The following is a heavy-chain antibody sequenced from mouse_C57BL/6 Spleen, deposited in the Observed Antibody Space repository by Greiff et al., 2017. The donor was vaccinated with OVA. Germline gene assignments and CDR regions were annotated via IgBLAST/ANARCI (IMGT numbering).Heavy chain of an antibody. CDR2: ISDGGSYT. CDR1: GFTFSSYA. CDR3: ARDREYDCDGEGFDD. Sequence: VQLKESGGGLVKPGGSLKLSCAASGFTFSSYAMSWVRQTPEKRLEWVATISDGGSYTYYPDNVKGRFTISRDNAKNNLYLQMSHLKPEDTAMYYCARDREYDCDGEGFDDWGQATTLTVSS. J-gene: IGHJ2*01. V-gene: IGHV5-4*01. D-gene: IGHD2-4*01.